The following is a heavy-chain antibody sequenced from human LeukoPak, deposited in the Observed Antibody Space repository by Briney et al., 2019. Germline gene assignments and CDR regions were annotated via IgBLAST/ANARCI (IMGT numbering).Heavy chain of an antibody. Sequence: GRSLRLSCAASGFTFSSYAMHWVHQAPGKGLEWVAVISYDGSNKYYADSVKGRFTISRDNSKNTLYLQMNSLRAEDTAVYHCASDLTGYYDYWGQGTLVTVSS. V-gene: IGHV3-30-3*01. CDR3: ASDLTGYYDY. CDR2: ISYDGSNK. J-gene: IGHJ4*02. D-gene: IGHD3-9*01. CDR1: GFTFSSYA.